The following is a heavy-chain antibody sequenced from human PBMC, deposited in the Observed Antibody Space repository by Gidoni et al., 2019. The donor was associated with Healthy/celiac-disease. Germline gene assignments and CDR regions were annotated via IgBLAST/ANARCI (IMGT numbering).Heavy chain of an antibody. CDR1: GGSISSYY. Sequence: QVQLQESGPGLVKPSETLSLTCTVSGGSISSYYWSWIRQPPGKGLEWIGYIYYSGSTNYNPSLKSRVTISVDTSKNQFSLKLSSVTAADTAVYYCARGIQPDAFDIWGQGTMVTVSS. CDR2: IYYSGST. V-gene: IGHV4-59*01. J-gene: IGHJ3*02. D-gene: IGHD5-18*01. CDR3: ARGIQPDAFDI.